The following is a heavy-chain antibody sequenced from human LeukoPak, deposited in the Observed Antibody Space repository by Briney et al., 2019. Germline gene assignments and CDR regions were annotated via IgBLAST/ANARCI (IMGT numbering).Heavy chain of an antibody. CDR1: GVSISSSY. V-gene: IGHV4-59*01. CDR2: VYYTGST. Sequence: KPSETLSLTCTVSGVSISSSYWSWLRQPPGKGLEWIGYVYYTGSTNYSPSLESRVTISVDTSKNQLSLKVNSVTAADTAVYYCARGFFDSRGVSNPFDIWGQGTMVTVSS. CDR3: ARGFFDSRGVSNPFDI. J-gene: IGHJ3*02. D-gene: IGHD3-22*01.